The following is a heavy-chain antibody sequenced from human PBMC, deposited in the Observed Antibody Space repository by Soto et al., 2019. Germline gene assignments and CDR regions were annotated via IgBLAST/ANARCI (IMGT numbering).Heavy chain of an antibody. D-gene: IGHD2-15*01. CDR3: AKGSGGSQYSGLDY. CDR2: ISSSGDT. CDR1: EFTFSNYA. J-gene: IGHJ4*02. Sequence: VQMLESGGGLVQPGGSLRLSCAASEFTFSNYAMTWVRQAPGKGLEWVSVISSSGDTYYADSVKDRFTISRDNSRNTLYLQMNSLRAEDSAVYYCAKGSGGSQYSGLDYWGQGSLVTVSS. V-gene: IGHV3-23*01.